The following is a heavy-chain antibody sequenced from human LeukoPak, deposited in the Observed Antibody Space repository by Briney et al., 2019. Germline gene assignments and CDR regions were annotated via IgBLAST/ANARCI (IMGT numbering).Heavy chain of an antibody. CDR2: IFYSGST. CDR3: ARLHRSKQLVGDPSDY. D-gene: IGHD6-6*01. V-gene: IGHV4-39*01. J-gene: IGHJ4*02. CDR1: GGSINSGSYY. Sequence: SETLSLTCTVSGGSINSGSYYWGWIRKAPGKGLEWIGSIFYSGSTYYNPSLKGRVIITVDTSKNQFSLKLSSVTAADTAVYYCARLHRSKQLVGDPSDYWGQGTLVTVSS.